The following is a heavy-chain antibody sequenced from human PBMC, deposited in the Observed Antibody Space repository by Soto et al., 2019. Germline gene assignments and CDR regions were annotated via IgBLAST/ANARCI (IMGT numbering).Heavy chain of an antibody. CDR2: ISAYNGNT. CDR1: GYTFTSYG. CDR3: ARGVLEWLHHSYYGMDV. V-gene: IGHV1-18*01. Sequence: GASVKVSCKASGYTFTSYGISWVRQAPGQGLEWMGWISAYNGNTNYAQKLQGRVTMTTDTSTSTAYMELRSLRSDDTAVYFCARGVLEWLHHSYYGMDVWGQGTTVTVSS. D-gene: IGHD3-3*01. J-gene: IGHJ6*02.